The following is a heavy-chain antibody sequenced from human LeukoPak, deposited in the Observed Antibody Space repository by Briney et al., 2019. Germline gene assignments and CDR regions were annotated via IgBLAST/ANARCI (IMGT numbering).Heavy chain of an antibody. J-gene: IGHJ4*02. CDR2: IDWDDDK. Sequence: ESGPALVKPTQTLTLTCTFSGFSLSNNGMCVTWIRQPPWKALEWLARIDWDDDKYYSASLKTRLTISKDTSKNQVVLTMTNMDPVDTATYYCARILGTYCGTTTCSFEDFWGQGTLVTVSP. V-gene: IGHV2-70*11. CDR1: GFSLSNNGMC. CDR3: ARILGTYCGTTTCSFEDF. D-gene: IGHD2-2*01.